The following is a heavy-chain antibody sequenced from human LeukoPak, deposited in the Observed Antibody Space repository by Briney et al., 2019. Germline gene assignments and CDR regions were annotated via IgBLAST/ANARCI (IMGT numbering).Heavy chain of an antibody. CDR3: ARDGWQQLFPYYFDY. CDR1: GYTFTFYY. CDR2: ISAYNGNT. D-gene: IGHD6-13*01. J-gene: IGHJ4*02. Sequence: ASVKVSCKASGYTFTFYYIHWVRQAPGQGLEWMGWISAYNGNTNYAQKLQGRVTMTTDTSTSTAYMELRSLRSDDTAVYYCARDGWQQLFPYYFDYWGQGTLVTVSS. V-gene: IGHV1-18*04.